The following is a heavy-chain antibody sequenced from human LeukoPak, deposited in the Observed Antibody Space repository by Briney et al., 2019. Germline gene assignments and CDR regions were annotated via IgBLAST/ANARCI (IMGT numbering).Heavy chain of an antibody. CDR3: ARDKVRPDYYGSGSQGEYFQH. CDR1: GFTVSSNY. Sequence: PGGSLRLSCAASGFTVSSNYMSWVRQAPGKGLEWVSYISSSGSTIYYADSVKGRFTISRDNAKNSLYLQMNSLRVEDTAVYYCARDKVRPDYYGSGSQGEYFQHWGQGTLVTVSS. CDR2: ISSSGSTI. D-gene: IGHD3-10*01. J-gene: IGHJ1*01. V-gene: IGHV3-11*01.